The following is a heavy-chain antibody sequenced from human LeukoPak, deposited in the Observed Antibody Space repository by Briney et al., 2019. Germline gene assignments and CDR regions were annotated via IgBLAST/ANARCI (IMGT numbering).Heavy chain of an antibody. D-gene: IGHD5-12*01. CDR1: GGSFSGYY. J-gene: IGHJ4*02. V-gene: IGHV4-34*01. CDR3: ARVDNRDIVATYFDY. CDR2: NNHSGRT. Sequence: PSETLSLTCAVYGGSFSGYYWSWIRQPPGKGLEGSGENNHSGRTNYNPSLKSRVTISVDTSKNHFSLELSSVTAADTAVYYRARVDNRDIVATYFDYWGQGTLVTVSS.